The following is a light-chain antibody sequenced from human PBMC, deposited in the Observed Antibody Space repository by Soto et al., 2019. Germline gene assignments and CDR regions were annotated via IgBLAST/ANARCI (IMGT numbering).Light chain of an antibody. V-gene: IGLV1-40*01. CDR3: QSYDSSLSGVV. CDR1: SSNIGAGYN. Sequence: QSVLTQPPSVSGARGQRVTISCTGSSSNIGAGYNVHWYQQLPGTAPKLLIYVNSNRPSGVPDRFSGSKSGTSASLAITGLQAEDEADYYCQSYDSSLSGVVFGGGTKLTVL. J-gene: IGLJ2*01. CDR2: VNS.